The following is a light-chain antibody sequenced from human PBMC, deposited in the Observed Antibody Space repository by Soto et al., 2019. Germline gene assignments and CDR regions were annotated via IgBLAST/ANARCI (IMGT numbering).Light chain of an antibody. CDR3: LQHNSYPPLT. CDR1: QDIRKY. V-gene: IGKV1-17*01. J-gene: IGKJ4*01. CDR2: AAS. Sequence: QMTQSPSSLSASVGDRVTIPYQATQDIRKYLNWYQQKPGKAPKRLIYAASSLQSGVPSRFSGSGSGTEFTLTISSRQPEDFATYYCLQHNSYPPLTFGGGTKVDI.